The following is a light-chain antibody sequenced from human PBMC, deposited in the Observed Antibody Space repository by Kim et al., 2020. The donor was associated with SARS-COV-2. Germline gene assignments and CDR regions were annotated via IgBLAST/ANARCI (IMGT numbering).Light chain of an antibody. V-gene: IGLV1-51*01. J-gene: IGLJ6*01. CDR3: ATWDTSLSTGV. Sequence: QSVLTQPPSVSAAPGQKVTISCSGGSSDIGNNYVSWYQQVPGSAPRVLIYDNKKRPSGIPDRFSGSKSGTTATLAIIGLQTGDEADYYCATWDTSLSTGVFGGGTKVTVL. CDR1: SSDIGNNY. CDR2: DNK.